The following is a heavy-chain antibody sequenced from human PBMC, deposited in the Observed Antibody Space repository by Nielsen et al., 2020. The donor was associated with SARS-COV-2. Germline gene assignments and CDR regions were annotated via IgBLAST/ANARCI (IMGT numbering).Heavy chain of an antibody. CDR2: INPNSGGT. Sequence: ASVKVSCKASGYTFTGYYMHWVRQAPGQGLEWMGWINPNSGGTNYAQKFQGWVTMTRDTSISTAYMELSRLRSDDTAVYYCATSGYSSSWSAYWGQGTLVTVSS. V-gene: IGHV1-2*04. D-gene: IGHD6-13*01. CDR3: ATSGYSSSWSAY. CDR1: GYTFTGYY. J-gene: IGHJ4*02.